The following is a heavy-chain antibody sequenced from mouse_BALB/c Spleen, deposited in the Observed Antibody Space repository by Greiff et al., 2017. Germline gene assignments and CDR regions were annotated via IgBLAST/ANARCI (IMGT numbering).Heavy chain of an antibody. CDR2: INPSTGYT. Sequence: QVQLQQSGAELAKPGASVKMSCKASGYTFTSYWMHWVKQRPGQGLEWIGYINPSTGYTEYNQKFKDKATLTADKSSSTAYMQLSSLTSEDSAVYYCARSRELFDYWGQGTTLTVSS. V-gene: IGHV1-7*01. CDR1: GYTFTSYW. J-gene: IGHJ2*01. D-gene: IGHD4-1*01. CDR3: ARSRELFDY.